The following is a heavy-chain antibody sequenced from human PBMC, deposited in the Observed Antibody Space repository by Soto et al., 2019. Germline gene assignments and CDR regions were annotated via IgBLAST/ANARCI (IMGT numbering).Heavy chain of an antibody. Sequence: QVQLVQSGAEVKKPGSSVKVSCKASGGTFSTYSISWVRQAPGQGLEWMGESLPIFGTSHYAQNFQGRVTITADESTSTVYIELSSLRSEDTAVDYCARGCRYPKSSCYSGMDVWGQGTTVTVSS. J-gene: IGHJ6*02. V-gene: IGHV1-69*01. CDR3: ARGCRYPKSSCYSGMDV. CDR1: GGTFSTYS. CDR2: SLPIFGTS. D-gene: IGHD1-20*01.